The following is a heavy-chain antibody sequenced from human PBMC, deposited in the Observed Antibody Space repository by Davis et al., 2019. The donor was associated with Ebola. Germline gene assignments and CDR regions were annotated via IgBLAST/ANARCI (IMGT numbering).Heavy chain of an antibody. CDR3: AKGKNYDFWSGTWGYNWFDP. Sequence: PGGSLRLSCAASGFTFSSYSMNWVRQAPGKGLEWVSSISSSSSYIYYADSVKGRFTISRDNSKNTLYLQMNSLRAEDTAVYYCAKGKNYDFWSGTWGYNWFDPWGQGTLVTVSS. D-gene: IGHD3-3*01. CDR1: GFTFSSYS. V-gene: IGHV3-21*04. J-gene: IGHJ5*02. CDR2: ISSSSSYI.